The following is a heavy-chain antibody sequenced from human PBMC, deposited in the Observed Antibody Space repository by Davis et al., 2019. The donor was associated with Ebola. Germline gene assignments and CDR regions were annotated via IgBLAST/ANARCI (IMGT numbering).Heavy chain of an antibody. D-gene: IGHD5-24*01. V-gene: IGHV3-23*01. J-gene: IGHJ4*02. CDR2: ISSGGGTI. CDR3: AKDRRDGYNPFDY. Sequence: PGGSLRLSCAASGFTFDRYAMNWVRQTPGTGLEWVSFISSGGGTIYYSDSVRGRFTISRDNSKNMVYLQMNSLRAEDTAVYYCAKDRRDGYNPFDYWGQGTLVTVSS. CDR1: GFTFDRYA.